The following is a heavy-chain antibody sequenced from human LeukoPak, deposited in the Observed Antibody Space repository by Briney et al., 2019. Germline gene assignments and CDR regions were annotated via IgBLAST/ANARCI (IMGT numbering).Heavy chain of an antibody. D-gene: IGHD3-10*01. CDR2: IIPIFGTA. Sequence: SVKVSCKASGGTFSSYAISWLRQAPGQGLEWMGGIIPIFGTANYGQELQGRVTITTDEYTSTAYMELSSLRSEDTAVYYCASSPLSYYGSGSYYDVVDYWGQGTLVTVSS. J-gene: IGHJ4*02. CDR1: GGTFSSYA. V-gene: IGHV1-69*05. CDR3: ASSPLSYYGSGSYYDVVDY.